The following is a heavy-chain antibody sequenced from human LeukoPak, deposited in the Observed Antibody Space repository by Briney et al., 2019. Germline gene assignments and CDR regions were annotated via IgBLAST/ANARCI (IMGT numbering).Heavy chain of an antibody. J-gene: IGHJ4*02. D-gene: IGHD1-1*01. V-gene: IGHV5-51*01. CDR2: IYPGDSDT. CDR3: ARHETGPYFDY. CDR1: GYSFTDYW. Sequence: GESLKISCKGSGYSFTDYWIAWVRQMPGKGLECMGIIYPGDSDTRYSPSFQGQVTISADRSISTAYLQWSSLKASDTAMYYCARHETGPYFDYWGQGTLVTVSS.